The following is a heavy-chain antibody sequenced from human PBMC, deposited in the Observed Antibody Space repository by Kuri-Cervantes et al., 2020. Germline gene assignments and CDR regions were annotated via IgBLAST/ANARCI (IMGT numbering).Heavy chain of an antibody. V-gene: IGHV1-69*06. CDR2: IIPIFGTA. J-gene: IGHJ5*02. CDR3: SRDENSSGRQTNWFDP. D-gene: IGHD6-19*01. Sequence: SVKVSCKASGGTFSSYAISWLRQAPGQGLEWMGGIIPIFGTANYAQKFQGRVTITADKSTSTAYMELRSLRSDDTAVYYCSRDENSSGRQTNWFDPWGQGTLVTVSS. CDR1: GGTFSSYA.